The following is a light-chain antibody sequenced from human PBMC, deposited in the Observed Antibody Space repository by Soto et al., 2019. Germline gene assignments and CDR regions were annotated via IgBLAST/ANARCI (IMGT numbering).Light chain of an antibody. V-gene: IGLV1-51*01. CDR1: SSNIGGNS. J-gene: IGLJ1*01. Sequence: VLTHPPSVSSAPGQRVTISCSGSSSNIGGNSVSWYQQLPGTAPKLLIYDDDKRPSGIPDRFSGSKSGTSATLGITGFQTGDEADYYCGSWDSSLSAYVFGTGTKVTVL. CDR2: DDD. CDR3: GSWDSSLSAYV.